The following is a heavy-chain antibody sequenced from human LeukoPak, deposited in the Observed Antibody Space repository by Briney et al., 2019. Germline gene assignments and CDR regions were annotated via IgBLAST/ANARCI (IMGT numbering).Heavy chain of an antibody. CDR2: ISHDGSTK. J-gene: IGHJ4*02. CDR3: AKDGGNYYIDY. CDR1: GVTFSDYV. V-gene: IGHV3-30*18. D-gene: IGHD4-23*01. Sequence: AGGSLRLSCAASGVTFSDYVMHWVRQAPGKGLEWMAFISHDGSTKLYADSVRGRFTISRDNSKNTVFLQMNSLRPEDTAVYFCAKDGGNYYIDYWGQSTLVTVSS.